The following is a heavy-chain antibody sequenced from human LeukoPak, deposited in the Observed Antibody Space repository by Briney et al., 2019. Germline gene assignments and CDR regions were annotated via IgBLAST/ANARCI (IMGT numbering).Heavy chain of an antibody. Sequence: SETLSLTCTVSGDSIGNYYWSWIRQPAGKGLEWIGRIYTSGSTNYNPSLKSRVTMSVDTSKNQFSLKLSSVTAADTAVYYCARVSSAGIWDYWGRGTLVTVSS. CDR1: GDSIGNYY. CDR2: IYTSGST. V-gene: IGHV4-4*07. D-gene: IGHD6-19*01. J-gene: IGHJ4*02. CDR3: ARVSSAGIWDY.